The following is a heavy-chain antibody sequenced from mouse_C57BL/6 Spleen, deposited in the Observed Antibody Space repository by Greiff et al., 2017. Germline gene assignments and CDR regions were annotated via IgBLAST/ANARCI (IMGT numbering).Heavy chain of an antibody. D-gene: IGHD2-4*01. CDR1: GYSFTGYY. V-gene: IGHV1-42*01. CDR2: INPSTGGT. CDR3: ARYDYDVGWFAY. Sequence: VQLKESGPELVKPGASVKISCKASGYSFTGYYMNWVKQSPEKSLEWIGEINPSTGGTTYNQKFKAKATLTVDKSSSTAYMQLKSLTSEDSAVYYCARYDYDVGWFAYWGQGTLVTVSA. J-gene: IGHJ3*01.